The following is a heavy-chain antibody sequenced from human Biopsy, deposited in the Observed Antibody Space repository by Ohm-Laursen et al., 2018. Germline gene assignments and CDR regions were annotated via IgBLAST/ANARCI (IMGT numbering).Heavy chain of an antibody. J-gene: IGHJ4*02. V-gene: IGHV4-59*08. Sequence: SQTLSLTCTLSGASVRSHFLTWIRQPPGQGLQRIGSISNSGTTKSSPSLKSRVNISLHTSKNQLSLKLTSVTAADTAVYYCARLSTLFGVADFTDDWGQGTLVTVSS. CDR2: ISNSGTT. D-gene: IGHD3-3*01. CDR1: GASVRSHF. CDR3: ARLSTLFGVADFTDD.